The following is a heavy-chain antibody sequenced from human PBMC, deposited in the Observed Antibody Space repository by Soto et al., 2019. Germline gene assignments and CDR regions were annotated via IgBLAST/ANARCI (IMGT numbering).Heavy chain of an antibody. CDR2: IYYSGST. D-gene: IGHD3-22*01. V-gene: IGHV4-61*01. Sequence: SETLSLTCTVSGGSVSSGSYYWSWIRQPPGKGLEWIGYIYYSGSTNYNTSLKNRVTISVDTSKKQFSLKLSSVTAADTALYYCARTHYDSSGYYYYGMDVWGQGTTVTV. J-gene: IGHJ6*02. CDR3: ARTHYDSSGYYYYGMDV. CDR1: GGSVSSGSYY.